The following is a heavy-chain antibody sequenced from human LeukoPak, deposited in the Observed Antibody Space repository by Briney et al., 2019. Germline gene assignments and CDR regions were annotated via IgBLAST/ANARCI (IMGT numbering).Heavy chain of an antibody. D-gene: IGHD6-19*01. CDR2: ISGSGGST. J-gene: IGHJ4*02. Sequence: GGSLRLSCAASGFTFSSYAMSWVRQAPGKGLEWVSAISGSGGSTYYADSVKGRFTISRDTSKNTLYLQMNSLRAEDTAVYYCALYSSGWYFDYWGQGTLVTVSS. CDR1: GFTFSSYA. CDR3: ALYSSGWYFDY. V-gene: IGHV3-23*01.